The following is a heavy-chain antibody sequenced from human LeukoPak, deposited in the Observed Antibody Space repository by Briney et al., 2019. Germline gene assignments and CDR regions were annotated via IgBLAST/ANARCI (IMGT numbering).Heavy chain of an antibody. CDR2: ISGSGGST. CDR3: AKGYSSSFHYFDY. J-gene: IGHJ4*02. V-gene: IGHV3-23*01. CDR1: GFTFSSYA. D-gene: IGHD6-6*01. Sequence: GGSLRLSCAAYGFTFSSYAMSWVRQAPGKGLEWVSAISGSGGSTYYADSVKGRFTISRDNSKNTLYLQMNSLRAEDTAVYYCAKGYSSSFHYFDYWDQGTLVTVSS.